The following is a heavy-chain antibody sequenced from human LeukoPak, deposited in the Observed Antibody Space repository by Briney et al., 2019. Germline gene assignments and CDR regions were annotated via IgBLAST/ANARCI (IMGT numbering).Heavy chain of an antibody. V-gene: IGHV4-39*01. CDR1: GGSISSSSYF. D-gene: IGHD4-17*01. CDR3: ARQMNTVTADY. J-gene: IGHJ4*02. Sequence: SETLSLTCTVSGGSISSSSYFWGWIRQPPGKGLEWIGSIFYSGSTYYNPSLNSRVTISIDTSKNQLSLRLSSVTAADTAVYYCARQMNTVTADYWGQGTLVTVS. CDR2: IFYSGST.